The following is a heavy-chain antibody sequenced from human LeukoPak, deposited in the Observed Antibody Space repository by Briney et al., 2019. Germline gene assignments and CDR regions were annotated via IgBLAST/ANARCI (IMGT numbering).Heavy chain of an antibody. D-gene: IGHD3-10*01. J-gene: IGHJ4*02. V-gene: IGHV3-23*01. CDR3: AKSGSAASIFISGFDY. Sequence: GGSLRLSFAASGFIFSSYALNWVRQAPGKGLEWVSGISAGAGRTYYADSVKGRFTISRDNFKNTVYLQMNSLRAEDTAIYYCAKSGSAASIFISGFDYWGQGTLVTVSS. CDR2: ISAGAGRT. CDR1: GFIFSSYA.